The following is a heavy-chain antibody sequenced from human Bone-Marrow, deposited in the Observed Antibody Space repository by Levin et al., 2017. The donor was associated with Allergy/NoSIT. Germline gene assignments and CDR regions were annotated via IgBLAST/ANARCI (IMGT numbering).Heavy chain of an antibody. J-gene: IGHJ5*02. CDR3: AKLLTGGWFDP. Sequence: SETLSLSCTVSGDSMSNYFWSWIRQPAGKGPEWIGRIYSSGNTNYNPSLQGRVTMTIDASKNQFSLKMRSVTVADTAVYYCAKLLTGGWFDPWGQGTLVTVSS. V-gene: IGHV4-4*07. CDR2: IYSSGNT. D-gene: IGHD3-9*01. CDR1: GDSMSNYF.